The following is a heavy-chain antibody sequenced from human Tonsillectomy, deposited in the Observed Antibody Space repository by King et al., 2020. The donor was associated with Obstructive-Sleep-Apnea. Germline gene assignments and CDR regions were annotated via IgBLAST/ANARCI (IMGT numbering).Heavy chain of an antibody. D-gene: IGHD3-3*01. Sequence: TLKESGPTLVKPTQTLTLTCTISGFSLSTTGVTVGWIRQPPGKAPEWLALIYWDDDKRYSPSLKSRLTITKDTSRNQVALAMTNMDPVDTATYYCARRRGIAISGVVVGNWFDPWGQGILVTVSS. CDR1: GFSLSTTGVT. CDR2: IYWDDDK. J-gene: IGHJ5*02. CDR3: ARRRGIAISGVVVGNWFDP. V-gene: IGHV2-5*02.